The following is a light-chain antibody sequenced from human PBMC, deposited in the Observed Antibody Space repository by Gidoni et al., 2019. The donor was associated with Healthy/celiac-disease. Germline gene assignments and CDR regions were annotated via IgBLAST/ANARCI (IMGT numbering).Light chain of an antibody. Sequence: DIVMTQSPLSLPVTPGEPASISCRSSQSLLHSNGYNYLDWYLQKPGQSPQLLIYLGSNRASGVPDRFSGSGSGTDFTLKISRVEAEDAGVYYCMQALQTPITFGQXTRLEIK. V-gene: IGKV2-28*01. CDR3: MQALQTPIT. J-gene: IGKJ5*01. CDR2: LGS. CDR1: QSLLHSNGYNY.